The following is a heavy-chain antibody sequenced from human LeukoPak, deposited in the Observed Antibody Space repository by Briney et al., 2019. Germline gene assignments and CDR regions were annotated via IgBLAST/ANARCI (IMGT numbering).Heavy chain of an antibody. CDR3: ASIWSGSLDY. D-gene: IGHD3-3*01. CDR2: ISWNSGSI. Sequence: GGSLRLSCAASGFTFDDYAMHWVRQAPGKGLEWVSGISWNSGSIGYADSVKGRFSISRDNAKNSLYLQMDSLRAEDTAVYYCASIWSGSLDYWGQGTLVTVSS. CDR1: GFTFDDYA. J-gene: IGHJ4*02. V-gene: IGHV3-9*01.